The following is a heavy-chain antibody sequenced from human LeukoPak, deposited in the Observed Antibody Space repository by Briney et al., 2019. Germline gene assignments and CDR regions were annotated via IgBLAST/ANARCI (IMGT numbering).Heavy chain of an antibody. D-gene: IGHD3-22*01. V-gene: IGHV3-23*01. CDR2: ISGGGGTT. Sequence: PGGSLRLSCAASGFIFSSYAMSWVRQAPGKGPEWVSTISGGGGTTYYADSVKGRFTISGDNSKSTLYLQMNSLRAEDTAIYYCAKDQFMYYYDSSGSRSWFDPWGQGTLVTVSS. J-gene: IGHJ5*02. CDR1: GFIFSSYA. CDR3: AKDQFMYYYDSSGSRSWFDP.